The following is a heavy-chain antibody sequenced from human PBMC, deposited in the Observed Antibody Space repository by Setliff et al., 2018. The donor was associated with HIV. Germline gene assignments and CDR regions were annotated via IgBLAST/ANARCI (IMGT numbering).Heavy chain of an antibody. Sequence: ASVKVSCKASGYTFTSDYMHWVRQAPGQGLEWMGIINPSGGSTSYAQKFQGRVTMTRDTSTSTVYMELSSLRSEDTAAYYCARNPRIAVAGTDYYYYMDVWGKGTTVTVSS. CDR1: GYTFTSDY. V-gene: IGHV1-46*01. D-gene: IGHD6-19*01. CDR2: INPSGGST. CDR3: ARNPRIAVAGTDYYYYMDV. J-gene: IGHJ6*03.